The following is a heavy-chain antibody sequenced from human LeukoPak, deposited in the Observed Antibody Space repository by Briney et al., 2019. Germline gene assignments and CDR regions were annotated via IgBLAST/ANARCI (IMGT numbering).Heavy chain of an antibody. D-gene: IGHD2-2*01. CDR2: ISGSGGST. V-gene: IGHV3-23*01. CDR1: GFTFSSYA. Sequence: GGSLRLSCAASGFTFSSYAMSWVRQAPGKGLEWVSAISGSGGSTYYADSVKGRFTISRDNSKNTLYLQMNSLRAEDTAVYYCAKDIVVVPAVPGYVDYWGQGTLVTVSS. CDR3: AKDIVVVPAVPGYVDY. J-gene: IGHJ4*02.